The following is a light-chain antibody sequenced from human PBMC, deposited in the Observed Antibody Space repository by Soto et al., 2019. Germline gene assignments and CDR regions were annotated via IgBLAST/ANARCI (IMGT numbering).Light chain of an antibody. CDR3: QQRSNWWLQ. J-gene: IGKJ4*02. CDR1: QSVSIY. V-gene: IGKV3-11*01. Sequence: EIVLTLSPTTLALSPGERATLSCRSSQSVSIYLTWYQQKPGQAPSLLIHDTSTTSTGIPPRFSGRGSGTVFTHSISSLEPEDFDVDYCQQRSNWWLQLGGGTKVDIK. CDR2: DTS.